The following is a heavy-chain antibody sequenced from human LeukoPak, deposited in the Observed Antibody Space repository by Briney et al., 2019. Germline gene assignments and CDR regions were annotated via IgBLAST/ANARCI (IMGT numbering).Heavy chain of an antibody. Sequence: SQTLSLTCTVSGGSISSGSYYWSWIRQPAGKGLEWIGRIYTSGSTYYNPSLKSRVTISVDTSKNQFSLKLSSVTAADTAVYYCARAGSPTMVRGVIDYWGQGTLVTVSS. V-gene: IGHV4-61*02. CDR2: IYTSGST. J-gene: IGHJ4*02. CDR3: ARAGSPTMVRGVIDY. D-gene: IGHD3-10*01. CDR1: GGSISSGSYY.